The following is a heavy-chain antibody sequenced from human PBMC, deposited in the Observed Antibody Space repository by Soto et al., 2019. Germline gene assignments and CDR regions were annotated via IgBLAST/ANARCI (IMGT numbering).Heavy chain of an antibody. Sequence: SETLSLTCNVSGGSISTSRSYWAWIRQPPGKGLEWLANIFYSGSTYYNPSLASRVTVSVDTSKNEFSLKLRSVTAADTAVYYCARQPTTGDTDLRFEPWGQGTLVPVSS. J-gene: IGHJ5*02. CDR2: IFYSGST. CDR1: GGSISTSRSY. V-gene: IGHV4-39*01. D-gene: IGHD2-21*01. CDR3: ARQPTTGDTDLRFEP.